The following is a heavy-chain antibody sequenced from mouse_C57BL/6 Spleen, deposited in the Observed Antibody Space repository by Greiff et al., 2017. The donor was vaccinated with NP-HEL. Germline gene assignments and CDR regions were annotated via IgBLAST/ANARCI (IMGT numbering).Heavy chain of an antibody. Sequence: EVQLQQSGAELVRPGASVKLSCTASGFNIKDDYMHWVKQRPEQGLEWIGWIDPENGDTEYASKFQGKATITADTSSNTAYLQLSSLTSEDTAVYYCTTRGRRYFDYWGQGTTLTVSS. CDR1: GFNIKDDY. CDR2: IDPENGDT. V-gene: IGHV14-4*01. J-gene: IGHJ2*01. CDR3: TTRGRRYFDY. D-gene: IGHD3-3*01.